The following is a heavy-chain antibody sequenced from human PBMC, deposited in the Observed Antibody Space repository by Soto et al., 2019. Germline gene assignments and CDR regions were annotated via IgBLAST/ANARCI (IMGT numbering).Heavy chain of an antibody. V-gene: IGHV3-30-3*01. CDR1: GFTFSSYA. J-gene: IGHJ4*02. CDR2: ISYDGSNK. CDR3: XXXXXXXXXXXDY. Sequence: QVQLVESGGGVVQPGRSLRLSCAASGFTFSSYAMHWXRXAXXXXXEWVAVISYDGSNKYYADSVKGRFTISRDNSKNTLXLXXNXLXAXDXAXXXXXXXXXXXXXXXDYWGQGTLVTVSS.